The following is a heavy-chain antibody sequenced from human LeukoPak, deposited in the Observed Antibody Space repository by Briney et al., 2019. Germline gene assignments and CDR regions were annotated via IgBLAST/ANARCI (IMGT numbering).Heavy chain of an antibody. CDR3: ASRGGYSSSWYVFDY. V-gene: IGHV1-3*01. CDR2: INAGNGNT. J-gene: IGHJ4*02. Sequence: GASVKVSCKASGYIFTTYAMHWVRQAPGQRLEWMGWINAGNGNTKYSQKFQGRVTITRDTSASTAYMELSSLRSEDTAVYYCASRGGYSSSWYVFDYWGQGTLVTVSS. D-gene: IGHD6-13*01. CDR1: GYIFTTYA.